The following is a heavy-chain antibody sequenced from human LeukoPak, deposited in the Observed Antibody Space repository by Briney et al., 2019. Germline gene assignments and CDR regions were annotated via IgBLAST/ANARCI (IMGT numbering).Heavy chain of an antibody. J-gene: IGHJ4*02. CDR3: AKERGGSYFGYYFDY. D-gene: IGHD1-26*01. CDR1: GFTFSNYG. Sequence: GGSLRLSCAASGFTFSNYGIHWVRQAPGKGLEWVAVISYDGNNKYYADSVKGRFTISRDNSKNTLYLQMNSLRAEDTAVYYCAKERGGSYFGYYFDYWGQGTLVTVSS. V-gene: IGHV3-30*18. CDR2: ISYDGNNK.